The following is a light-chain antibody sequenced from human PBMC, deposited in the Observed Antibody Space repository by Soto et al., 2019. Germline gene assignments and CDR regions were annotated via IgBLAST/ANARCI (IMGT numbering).Light chain of an antibody. CDR2: STS. J-gene: IGLJ3*02. V-gene: IGLV7-43*01. Sequence: QAVVTQEPSLTVSPGRTVTLTCASSTGQVTSGYYPNWFQQQPGQAPRPLIYSTSNRHSWTPARFSGSHLGGKAALTVSGVQAEDEAEYYCLLYYGGAQLWVFGGGTKLTVL. CDR1: TGQVTSGYY. CDR3: LLYYGGAQLWV.